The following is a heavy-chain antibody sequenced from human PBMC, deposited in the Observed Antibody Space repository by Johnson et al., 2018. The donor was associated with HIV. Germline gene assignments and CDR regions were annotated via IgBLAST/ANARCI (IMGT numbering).Heavy chain of an antibody. CDR2: IRYDGSNK. CDR1: RFTFNSYD. Sequence: QVQLVESGGGEVQPGGSLRLSCAASRFTFNSYDMNWVRQAPGKGLEWVAFIRYDGSNKYYADSVKGRFTISRDNSKNTLHLQMNSLRGEDTAVYYCARLSKGGFDAFDIWGQGTMVTVSA. CDR3: ARLSKGGFDAFDI. D-gene: IGHD5/OR15-5a*01. J-gene: IGHJ3*02. V-gene: IGHV3-30*02.